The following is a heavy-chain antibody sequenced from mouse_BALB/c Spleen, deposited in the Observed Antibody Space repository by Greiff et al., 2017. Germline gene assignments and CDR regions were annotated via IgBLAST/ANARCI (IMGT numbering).Heavy chain of an antibody. CDR3: ARWFAY. V-gene: IGHV3-6*02. J-gene: IGHJ3*01. Sequence: VQLKESGPGLVKPSQSLSLTCSVTGYSITSGYYWNWIRQFPGNKLEWMGYISYDGSNNYNPSLKNRISITRDTSKNQFFLKLNSVTTEDTATYYCARWFAYWGQGTLVTVSA. CDR1: GYSITSGYY. CDR2: ISYDGSN.